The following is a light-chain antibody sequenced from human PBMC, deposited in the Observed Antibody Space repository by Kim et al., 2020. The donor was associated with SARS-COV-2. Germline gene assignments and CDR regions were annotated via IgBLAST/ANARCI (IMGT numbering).Light chain of an antibody. V-gene: IGLV3-19*01. J-gene: IGLJ2*01. CDR1: SLRIYY. Sequence: ALEQTVRFTCQGVSLRIYYATCYLQKPGQAPILVIYGKNNRPSGIPDRFSGSSSGNTASLTITGTQAGDEADYYCNSRDSNDNVVFGGGTKVTVL. CDR3: NSRDSNDNVV. CDR2: GKN.